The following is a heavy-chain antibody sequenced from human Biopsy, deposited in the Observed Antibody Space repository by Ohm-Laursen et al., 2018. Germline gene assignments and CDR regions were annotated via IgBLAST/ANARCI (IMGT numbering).Heavy chain of an antibody. J-gene: IGHJ6*02. CDR2: INPNSGNA. CDR3: ARVPAYPSIDGYYGLDL. V-gene: IGHV1-2*02. D-gene: IGHD2-15*01. CDR1: GYTFAGYY. Sequence: ASVKVSCKPSGYTFAGYYLHWVRQAPGHGLKWMGWINPNSGNANYAQSFQGRLTVTRDTSITTAYMELTSLTSDDTAIYYCARVPAYPSIDGYYGLDLWGQGTTVIVSS.